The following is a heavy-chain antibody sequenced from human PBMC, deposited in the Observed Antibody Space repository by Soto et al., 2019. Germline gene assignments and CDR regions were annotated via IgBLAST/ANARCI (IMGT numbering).Heavy chain of an antibody. J-gene: IGHJ4*02. CDR3: AASYGSGSYVDY. CDR2: ISYEGSSK. D-gene: IGHD3-10*01. V-gene: IGHV3-30-3*01. CDR1: GFTFSSYA. Sequence: QVQLVESGGGVVQLGRPLRLPCAASGFTFSSYAMHWVRQAPGKGLEWVAVISYEGSSKYYADSVKGRFSISRDNSKNTLYLQMNSLRAEDTAVYYCAASYGSGSYVDYWGQGTLVTVSS.